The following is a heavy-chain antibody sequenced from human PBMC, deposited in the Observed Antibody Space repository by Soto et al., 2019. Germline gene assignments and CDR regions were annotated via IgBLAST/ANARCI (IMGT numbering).Heavy chain of an antibody. V-gene: IGHV4-31*03. Sequence: QVQLQESGPGLVKPSQTLSLTCTVSASSIRSGSYYWSWIRQHPGKGLEWIGYIYHSGRTYYNPSLKSRATISLDTSKNQFSLKLSSVTAADTAVYYCARDYMAVVDWGQGTLVAVSS. CDR1: ASSIRSGSYY. CDR3: ARDYMAVVD. J-gene: IGHJ4*02. D-gene: IGHD2-15*01. CDR2: IYHSGRT.